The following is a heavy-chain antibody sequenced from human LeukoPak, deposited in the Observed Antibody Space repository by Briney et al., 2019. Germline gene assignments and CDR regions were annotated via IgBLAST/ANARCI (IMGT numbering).Heavy chain of an antibody. J-gene: IGHJ4*02. CDR2: IIPIFGTA. D-gene: IGHD5-24*01. CDR3: ASRRDGYNYLNYFNY. CDR1: GGTFSSYA. Sequence: SVKVSCKASGGTFSSYAISWVRQAPGQGLEWMGGIIPIFGTANYAQKFQGRVTITADESTSTAYMELSSLRSEDTAAYYCASRRDGYNYLNYFNYWGQGTLVTVSS. V-gene: IGHV1-69*13.